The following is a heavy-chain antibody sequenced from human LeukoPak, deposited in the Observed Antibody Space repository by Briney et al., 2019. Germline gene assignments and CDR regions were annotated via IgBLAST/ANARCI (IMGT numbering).Heavy chain of an antibody. V-gene: IGHV1-18*01. CDR3: ARERTMIVVKGAFDI. CDR1: GYSFTNNG. D-gene: IGHD3-22*01. J-gene: IGHJ3*02. CDR2: ISAYNVNT. Sequence: ASVKVSCKASGYSFTNNGITWVRQAPGQGLEWMGWISAYNVNTNYAQKFQGRVTMTTDTSTSTAYMELRSLRSDDTAVYYCARERTMIVVKGAFDIWGQGTMVTVSS.